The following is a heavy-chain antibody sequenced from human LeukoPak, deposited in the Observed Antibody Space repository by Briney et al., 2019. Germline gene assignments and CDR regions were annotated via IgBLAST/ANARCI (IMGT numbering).Heavy chain of an antibody. V-gene: IGHV1-69*05. Sequence: ASVKVSCKASGGTFSSYAISWVRQAPGQGLEWMGGIIPIFGTANYAQKFQGRVTITTDESTSTAYMELSSLRSEDTAVYYCARSIRYENYYYYYYMDVWGKGTTVTVSS. D-gene: IGHD3-9*01. CDR1: GGTFSSYA. J-gene: IGHJ6*03. CDR3: ARSIRYENYYYYYYMDV. CDR2: IIPIFGTA.